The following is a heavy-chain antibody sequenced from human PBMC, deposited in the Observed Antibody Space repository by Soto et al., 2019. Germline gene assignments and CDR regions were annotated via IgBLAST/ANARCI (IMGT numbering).Heavy chain of an antibody. Sequence: PSETLSLTCTVSGGSISSYYWSWIRQPPGKGLEWIGYIYYSGSTNYSPSLKSRVTISVDTSKNQFSLKLSSVTAADTAVYYCARHLSSLFLSGYLDYYVMAFWAQG. CDR1: GGSISSYY. D-gene: IGHD3-9*01. J-gene: IGHJ6*02. CDR3: ARHLSSLFLSGYLDYYVMAF. CDR2: IYYSGST. V-gene: IGHV4-59*01.